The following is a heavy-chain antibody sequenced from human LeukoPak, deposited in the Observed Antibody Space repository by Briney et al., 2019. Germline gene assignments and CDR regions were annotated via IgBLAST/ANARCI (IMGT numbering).Heavy chain of an antibody. D-gene: IGHD3-3*01. J-gene: IGHJ6*02. CDR2: INPNSGGT. V-gene: IGHV1-2*02. CDR3: ARELVPRITIFGVVIGLRYYYYGMDI. CDR1: GYTFTGYY. Sequence: ASVKVSCKASGYTFTGYYMHWVRQAPGQGLEWMGWINPNSGGTNYAQKFQGRVTMTRDTSISTAYMELSRLRSDDTAVYYCARELVPRITIFGVVIGLRYYYYGMDIWGQGTTVTVSS.